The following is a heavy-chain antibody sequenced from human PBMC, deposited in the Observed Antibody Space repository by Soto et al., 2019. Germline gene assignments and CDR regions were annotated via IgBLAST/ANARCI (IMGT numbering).Heavy chain of an antibody. V-gene: IGHV4-39*01. Sequence: SESLSLTCTVSGGSISSSSYYWGWILQPPGKGLEWIGSIYYSGSTYYNPSLKSRVTISVDTSKNQFSLKLSSVTAADTAVYYCARPPPVMYYYDSSGYLDYFDYWGQGTLVTVSS. CDR2: IYYSGST. CDR1: GGSISSSSYY. D-gene: IGHD3-22*01. CDR3: ARPPPVMYYYDSSGYLDYFDY. J-gene: IGHJ4*02.